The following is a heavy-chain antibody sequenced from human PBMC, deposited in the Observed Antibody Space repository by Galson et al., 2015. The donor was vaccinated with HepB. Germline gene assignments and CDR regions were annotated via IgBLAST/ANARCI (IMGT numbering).Heavy chain of an antibody. J-gene: IGHJ4*02. CDR1: GFTFSSYS. V-gene: IGHV3-21*01. D-gene: IGHD2/OR15-2a*01. CDR3: ARGRNILIHMGYYVKGAADY. Sequence: SLRLSCAASGFTFSSYSMNWVRQAPGKGLEWVSSISSSSSYIYYADSVKGRFTISRDNAKNSLYLQMNSLRAEDTAVYYCARGRNILIHMGYYVKGAADYWGQGTLVTVSS. CDR2: ISSSSSYI.